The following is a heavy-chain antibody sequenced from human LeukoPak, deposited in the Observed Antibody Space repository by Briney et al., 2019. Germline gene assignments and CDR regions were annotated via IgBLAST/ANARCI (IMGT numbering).Heavy chain of an antibody. CDR1: GGSFSGYY. CDR3: ARGAQTYYDKAPVDY. V-gene: IGHV4-34*01. Sequence: PSETLSLTCAVYGGSFSGYYWSWLRQPPGKGLEWIGEINYSGSTNYNPSLKSRVTISVDTSKSQFSLKLNSMTAADTAVYYCARGAQTYYDKAPVDYWGQGTLVTVSS. D-gene: IGHD3-22*01. J-gene: IGHJ4*02. CDR2: INYSGST.